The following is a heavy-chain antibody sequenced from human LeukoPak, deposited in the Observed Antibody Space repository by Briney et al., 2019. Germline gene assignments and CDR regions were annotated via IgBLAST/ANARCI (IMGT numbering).Heavy chain of an antibody. V-gene: IGHV3-23*01. CDR3: ANESPFLDY. CDR1: GFTFNSFA. Sequence: PGGSLRLSCAASGFTFNSFAMSWVRQAPGKGLEWVSVISGSGGSTYYADSVKGRFTISRDNSKNALYLQMNSLRAGDTAVYYCANESPFLDYWGQGTLVTVSS. CDR2: ISGSGGST. J-gene: IGHJ4*02.